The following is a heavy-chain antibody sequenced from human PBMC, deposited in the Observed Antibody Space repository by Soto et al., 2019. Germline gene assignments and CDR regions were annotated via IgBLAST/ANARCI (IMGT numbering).Heavy chain of an antibody. Sequence: ASLKISCKASGDTFSRYAISWVRQAPGQGLEWMGGIIPTFATTNYVQKFQGRVTITADDPTSTAYMELNSLRSEDTAVYYCASEDYGSGSPRDYGMEVWGKGTKVTVSS. D-gene: IGHD3-10*01. CDR2: IIPTFATT. CDR1: GDTFSRYA. J-gene: IGHJ6*04. V-gene: IGHV1-69*13. CDR3: ASEDYGSGSPRDYGMEV.